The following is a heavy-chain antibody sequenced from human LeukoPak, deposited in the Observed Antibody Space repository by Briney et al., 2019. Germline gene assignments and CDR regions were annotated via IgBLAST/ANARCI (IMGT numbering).Heavy chain of an antibody. CDR1: GGSISSGGYS. CDR2: IYHGGST. J-gene: IGHJ4*02. CDR3: ARDRRPGAREFDY. V-gene: IGHV4-30-2*01. Sequence: TSETLSLTCAVSGGSISSGGYSWSWIRQPPGKGLEWIGYIYHGGSTYYNPSLKSRVTISVDRSKNQFSLKLSSVTAADTAVYYCARDRRPGAREFDYWGQGTLVTVSS. D-gene: IGHD1-26*01.